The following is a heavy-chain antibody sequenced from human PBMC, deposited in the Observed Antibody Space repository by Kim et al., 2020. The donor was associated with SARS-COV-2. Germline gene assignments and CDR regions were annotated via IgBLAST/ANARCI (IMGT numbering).Heavy chain of an antibody. Sequence: DSLKGRFTISRDNAKNSLYLQMNSLRAEDTAVYYCARTAYSSSWSGAFDIWGQGTMVTVSS. D-gene: IGHD6-13*01. V-gene: IGHV3-7*04. J-gene: IGHJ3*02. CDR3: ARTAYSSSWSGAFDI.